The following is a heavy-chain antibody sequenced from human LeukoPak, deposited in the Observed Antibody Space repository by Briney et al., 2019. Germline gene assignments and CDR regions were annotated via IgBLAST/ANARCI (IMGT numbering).Heavy chain of an antibody. J-gene: IGHJ4*02. CDR3: AKSVSLIVVAGGYFDY. CDR1: GFTFSSYA. V-gene: IGHV3-23*01. D-gene: IGHD3-22*01. CDR2: ISGSGATT. Sequence: GGSLRLCCAASGFTFSSYAMTWVRQAPGKGLEWVSGISGSGATTEYADSVKGRFTISRDNSKNALNLEMNSLRAEDTAVYYCAKSVSLIVVAGGYFDYWGQGTLVTVSS.